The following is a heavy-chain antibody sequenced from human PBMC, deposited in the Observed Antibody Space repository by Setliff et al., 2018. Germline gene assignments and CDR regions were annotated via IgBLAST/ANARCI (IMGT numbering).Heavy chain of an antibody. CDR2: IFHSGST. CDR1: GYSISSGHF. V-gene: IGHV4-38-2*02. D-gene: IGHD2-21*01. J-gene: IGHJ6*02. CDR3: AKEHVVISFVNNVHHHYGMDV. Sequence: PSETLSLTCGVSGYSISSGHFWGWIRQPPGKGLEWLGNIFHSGSTYYNPTLNSRVTMSVDTSKNQFSLMLTSVTAADTAVYFCAKEHVVISFVNNVHHHYGMDVWGQGTTVTVSS.